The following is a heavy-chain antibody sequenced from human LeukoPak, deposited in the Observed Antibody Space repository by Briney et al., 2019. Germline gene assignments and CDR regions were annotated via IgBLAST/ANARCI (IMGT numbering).Heavy chain of an antibody. CDR1: GGSMSSYY. J-gene: IGHJ4*02. Sequence: SETLSLTCTVSGGSMSSYYWSWIRQPAGKGLEWIGRIYFTGSTKYNPSLKSRVTMSVDMSKNQFFLKLSSVTAADTAVYYCARDRALGSGKYYFDYWGQGTLVTVSS. D-gene: IGHD3-16*01. V-gene: IGHV4-4*07. CDR3: ARDRALGSGKYYFDY. CDR2: IYFTGST.